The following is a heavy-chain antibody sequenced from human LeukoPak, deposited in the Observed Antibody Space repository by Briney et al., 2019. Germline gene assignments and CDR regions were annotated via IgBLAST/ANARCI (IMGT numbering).Heavy chain of an antibody. CDR3: ARGPVRYFDWPHDAFDI. Sequence: GGSLRLSCAASGFTFSSYWMSWVRQAPGKGLEWVANIKQDGSEKYYVDSVKGRFTISRDNAKNSLYLQMNSLRAEDTAVYYCARGPVRYFDWPHDAFDIWGQGTMVTVSS. D-gene: IGHD3-9*01. J-gene: IGHJ3*02. CDR2: IKQDGSEK. V-gene: IGHV3-7*01. CDR1: GFTFSSYW.